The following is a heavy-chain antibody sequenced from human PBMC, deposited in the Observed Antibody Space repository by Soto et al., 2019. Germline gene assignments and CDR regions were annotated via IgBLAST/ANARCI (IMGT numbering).Heavy chain of an antibody. J-gene: IGHJ6*02. V-gene: IGHV4-59*08. CDR1: GGSINSYY. CDR2: VHHSWGS. CDR3: ARQGFGPLHGLVDV. D-gene: IGHD3-10*01. Sequence: QVQLQESGPGLVKPSETLSLSCTVSGGSINSYYWSWIRQSPGKRMEWIGYVHHSWGSSYNPSLQTRVAIAPDTPKSQFSLKVTSVTATDTDVYYCARQGFGPLHGLVDVWGQGTTVTVSS.